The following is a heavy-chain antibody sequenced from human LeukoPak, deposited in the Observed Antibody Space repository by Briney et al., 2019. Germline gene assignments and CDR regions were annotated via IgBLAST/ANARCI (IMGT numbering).Heavy chain of an antibody. D-gene: IGHD6-19*01. CDR1: GYTFTGYY. V-gene: IGHV1-2*06. CDR3: ARVNRYSSGWHNWFDP. Sequence: ASVKVSCKASGYTFTGYYMHWVRQPPGQGLEWMGRINPNSGGTNYAQKFQGRVTMTRDTSISTAYMELSRLRSDDTAVYYCARVNRYSSGWHNWFDPWGQGTLVTVSS. J-gene: IGHJ5*02. CDR2: INPNSGGT.